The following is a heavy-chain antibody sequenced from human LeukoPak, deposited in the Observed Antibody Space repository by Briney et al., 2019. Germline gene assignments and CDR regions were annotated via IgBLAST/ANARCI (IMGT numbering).Heavy chain of an antibody. D-gene: IGHD5-24*01. J-gene: IGHJ4*02. CDR3: ARGRDGYNYGGFDY. CDR2: ISYDGSNK. V-gene: IGHV3-30*04. CDR1: GFTLSSYA. Sequence: GRSPRLSCAASGFTLSSYAIHWVHQAPGKGLEWVAVISYDGSNKYYADSVKGRFTISRDNSKNTLYLQMNSLRAEDTAVYYCARGRDGYNYGGFDYWGQGTLVTVSS.